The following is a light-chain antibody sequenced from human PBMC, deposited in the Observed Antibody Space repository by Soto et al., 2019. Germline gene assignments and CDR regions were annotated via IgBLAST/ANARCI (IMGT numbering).Light chain of an antibody. J-gene: IGKJ1*01. V-gene: IGKV1-39*01. CDR2: AAS. CDR3: QQSYSTPRT. CDR1: QSISSY. Sequence: DIQMTQSPSSLPASVGDRVTITCRASQSISSYLNWYQQKPGKAPKLLIYAASSLQSGVPSRFSGSVSRTDFTLTISSLQPEDFATYYCQQSYSTPRTFGQGTKVDIK.